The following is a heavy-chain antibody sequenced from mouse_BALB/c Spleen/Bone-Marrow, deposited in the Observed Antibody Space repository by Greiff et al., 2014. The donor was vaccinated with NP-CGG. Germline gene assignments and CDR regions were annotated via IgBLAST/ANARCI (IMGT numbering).Heavy chain of an antibody. Sequence: LQQPGSELMRPGASVKLSCKASGYTFTSYWMHWVKQRPGQGLEWIGNIYPGSGSTNYDEKFKSKATLTVDTSSSTAYMQLSSLTSEDSAVYYCTRDYDWVPDYWGQGTTLTVSS. D-gene: IGHD1-1*01. CDR2: IYPGSGST. V-gene: IGHV1S22*01. CDR3: TRDYDWVPDY. J-gene: IGHJ2*01. CDR1: GYTFTSYW.